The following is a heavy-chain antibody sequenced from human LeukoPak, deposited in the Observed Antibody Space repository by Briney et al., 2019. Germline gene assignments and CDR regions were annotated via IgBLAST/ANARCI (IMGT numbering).Heavy chain of an antibody. V-gene: IGHV1-69*04. CDR1: GGTFSSYA. D-gene: IGHD3-10*01. Sequence: SVKVSCKASGGTFSSYAISWVRQAPGQGLEWMGRIIPILGIANYAQKFQGRVTITADKSTSTAYMELSSLRSEDTAVYYCARANYGSGGYFDYWGQGTLVTVSS. CDR2: IIPILGIA. J-gene: IGHJ4*02. CDR3: ARANYGSGGYFDY.